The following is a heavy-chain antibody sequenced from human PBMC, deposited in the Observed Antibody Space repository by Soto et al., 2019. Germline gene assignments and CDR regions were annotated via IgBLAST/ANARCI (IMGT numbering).Heavy chain of an antibody. D-gene: IGHD3-10*01. Sequence: PSETLSLTCTVSGGSISSGGYYWSWIRQHPGKGLEWIGYIYYSGSTYYNPSLKSRVTISVDASKNQFSLKLSSVTAADTAVYYCARGVFYYGSGSYYWNYYYYSMDVWGQGTTVTVSS. J-gene: IGHJ6*02. V-gene: IGHV4-31*03. CDR1: GGSISSGGYY. CDR2: IYYSGST. CDR3: ARGVFYYGSGSYYWNYYYYSMDV.